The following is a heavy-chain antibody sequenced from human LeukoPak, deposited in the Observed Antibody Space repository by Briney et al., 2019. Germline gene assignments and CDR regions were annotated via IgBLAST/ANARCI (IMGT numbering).Heavy chain of an antibody. CDR3: ARGITIFEY. CDR2: FYPGDSYP. V-gene: IGHV5-51*01. CDR1: GYHFTNYW. J-gene: IGHJ4*02. D-gene: IGHD3-9*01. Sequence: GESLKISCQGYGYHFTNYWIGWVLQMPGKGLEWVVIFYPGDSYPRYRPPFQGQVTHPADKSINTAYLQWGSLKAPDTARHYCARGITIFEYGGQGTLVSVSS.